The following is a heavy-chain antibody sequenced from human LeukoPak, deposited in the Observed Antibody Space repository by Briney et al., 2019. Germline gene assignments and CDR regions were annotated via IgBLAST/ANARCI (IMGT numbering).Heavy chain of an antibody. V-gene: IGHV4-34*01. Sequence: PSETLSLTCAVYGGSFSGYYWSWIRQPPGKGLEWIGEINHSGSTNYNPSLKSRVTISVDTSKNQFSLKLSSVTAADTAVYYCARVSRNRAVAGYWGQGTLVTVSS. D-gene: IGHD6-19*01. J-gene: IGHJ4*02. CDR1: GGSFSGYY. CDR3: ARVSRNRAVAGY. CDR2: INHSGST.